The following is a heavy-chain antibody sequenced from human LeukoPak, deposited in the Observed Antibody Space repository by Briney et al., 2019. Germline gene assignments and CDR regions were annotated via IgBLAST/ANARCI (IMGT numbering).Heavy chain of an antibody. CDR1: GFTFNSYA. CDR2: ISRGGDVT. Sequence: PGGTLRLSCAATGFTFNSYALSWVRQAPGKGLEWVSAISRGGDVTYYADAVEGRFTISRDNSKNTLYLQMNSLRAEDTAVYYCAKDNGYSSTREDYWGQGTLVTVSS. J-gene: IGHJ4*02. CDR3: AKDNGYSSTREDY. D-gene: IGHD6-13*01. V-gene: IGHV3-23*01.